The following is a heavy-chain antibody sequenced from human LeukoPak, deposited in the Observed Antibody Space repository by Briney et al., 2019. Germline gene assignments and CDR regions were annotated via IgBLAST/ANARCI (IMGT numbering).Heavy chain of an antibody. CDR1: GFTFSSYA. CDR2: ISSSSSYI. D-gene: IGHD6-13*01. V-gene: IGHV3-21*01. Sequence: GGSLRLSCAASGFTFSSYAMHWVRQAPGKGLEWVSSISSSSSYIYYADSVKGRFTISRDNAKNSLYLQMNSLRAEDTAVYYCAREPQQLVYVPWFDPWGQGTLVTVSS. J-gene: IGHJ5*02. CDR3: AREPQQLVYVPWFDP.